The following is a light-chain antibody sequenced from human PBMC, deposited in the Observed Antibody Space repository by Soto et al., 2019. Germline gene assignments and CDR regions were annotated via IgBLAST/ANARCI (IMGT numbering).Light chain of an antibody. Sequence: DVQMTQSPSSLSASVGDRVTITCRASQNIAGYLTWYQQKPGKAPKLLIYASSSLQSGVPSRFSGSGSGTDFALAISSLQPEDFATYYCQQSYSTPRTFGGGTKVEIQ. CDR2: ASS. CDR1: QNIAGY. CDR3: QQSYSTPRT. V-gene: IGKV1-39*01. J-gene: IGKJ4*01.